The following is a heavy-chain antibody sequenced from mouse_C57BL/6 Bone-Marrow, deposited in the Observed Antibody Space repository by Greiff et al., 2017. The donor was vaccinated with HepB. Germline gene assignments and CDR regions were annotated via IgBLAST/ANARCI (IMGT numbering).Heavy chain of an antibody. CDR1: GFTFSSYA. CDR3: ARDLGDGYFDY. Sequence: EVHLVESGGGLVKPGGSLKLSCAASGFTFSSYAMSWVRQTPEKRLEWVATISDGGSYTYSPDNVKGRFTISRDNAKNNLYLQMSHLKSEDTAMYYCARDLGDGYFDYWGQGTTLTVSS. V-gene: IGHV5-4*01. D-gene: IGHD2-3*01. CDR2: ISDGGSYT. J-gene: IGHJ2*01.